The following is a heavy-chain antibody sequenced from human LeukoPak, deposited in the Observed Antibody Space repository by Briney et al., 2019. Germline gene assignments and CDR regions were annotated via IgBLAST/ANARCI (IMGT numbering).Heavy chain of an antibody. Sequence: PGGSLRLSCAASGFTFSSYSMNWVRQAPGKGLEWVSYISSSSSTIYYADSVKGRFTISRDNAKNSLYLQMNSLRAEDTAVYYCAKTGYYYDSGGYPYYFDYWGQGTLVTVSS. D-gene: IGHD3-22*01. J-gene: IGHJ4*02. V-gene: IGHV3-48*01. CDR2: ISSSSSTI. CDR3: AKTGYYYDSGGYPYYFDY. CDR1: GFTFSSYS.